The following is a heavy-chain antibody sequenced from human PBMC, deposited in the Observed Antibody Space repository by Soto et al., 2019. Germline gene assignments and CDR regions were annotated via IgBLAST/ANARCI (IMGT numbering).Heavy chain of an antibody. J-gene: IGHJ6*02. CDR1: GYTFTSYG. D-gene: IGHD3-22*01. Sequence: QIQLMQSGAEVKKPGASVKVSCKASGYTFTSYGIHWVRQAPGQRLEWTGWINAGNGNTKYSEKFQGRVTITRDTSASTAYLELRSLRSEDTAVYYCARDPNDSSAYYHHYYYGMDVWGQGTTVTVSS. CDR2: INAGNGNT. V-gene: IGHV1-3*01. CDR3: ARDPNDSSAYYHHYYYGMDV.